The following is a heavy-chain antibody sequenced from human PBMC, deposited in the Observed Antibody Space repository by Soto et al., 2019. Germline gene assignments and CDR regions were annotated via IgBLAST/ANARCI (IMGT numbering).Heavy chain of an antibody. V-gene: IGHV1-69*12. CDR3: ARDKARLQLGGNYYYILDV. J-gene: IGHJ6*02. D-gene: IGHD5-12*01. CDR2: IMPIFRTP. Sequence: QVQLEQSGAEVKKPGSSVKVSCKASGGSFSNAAISWVRQAPGQGLEWMGGIMPIFRTPDYAQKFQGRVTIPADASTSTAYMELSGLRSDDTAIYYCARDKARLQLGGNYYYILDVWGQGTTVTVSS. CDR1: GGSFSNAA.